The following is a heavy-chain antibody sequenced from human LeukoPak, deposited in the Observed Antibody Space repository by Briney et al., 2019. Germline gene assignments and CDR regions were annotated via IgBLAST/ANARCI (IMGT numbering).Heavy chain of an antibody. CDR2: IYYSGNT. CDR1: GGSISSSGYY. J-gene: IGHJ5*02. Sequence: SETLSLTCTVSGGSISSSGYYWSWIRQPPGKGLEWIGYIYYSGNTNYNPSLKSRVTMSVDTSKNQFSLKLSSVTAADTAVYYCARGLGYCSSTTCYPWFGPWGQGTLVTVSS. V-gene: IGHV4-61*08. CDR3: ARGLGYCSSTTCYPWFGP. D-gene: IGHD2-2*01.